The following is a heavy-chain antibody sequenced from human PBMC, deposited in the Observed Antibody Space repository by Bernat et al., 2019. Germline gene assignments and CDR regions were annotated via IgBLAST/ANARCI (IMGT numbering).Heavy chain of an antibody. Sequence: EVQLLESGGGLVQPGGSLRLSCAASGFTFSSYAMSWVRQAPGKGLEWVSAISGSGGSTYYADSVKGRFTISRDNSKNTLYLQMNRLRDEDTAVYYCAGGDSNYVSWDFDYWGQGTLVTVSS. CDR2: ISGSGGST. J-gene: IGHJ4*02. V-gene: IGHV3-23*01. CDR1: GFTFSSYA. D-gene: IGHD4-11*01. CDR3: AGGDSNYVSWDFDY.